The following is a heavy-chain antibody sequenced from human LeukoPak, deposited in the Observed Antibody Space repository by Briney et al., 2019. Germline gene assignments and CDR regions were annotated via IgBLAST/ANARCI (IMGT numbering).Heavy chain of an antibody. D-gene: IGHD3-22*01. CDR1: GGTFSSYA. CDR2: IIPIFGTA. CDR3: ASREHKGSAVLNYYDSSGYYHDYYYYYMDV. V-gene: IGHV1-69*13. J-gene: IGHJ6*03. Sequence: SVKVSCKASGGTFSSYAISWVRQAPGQGLEWMGGIIPIFGTANYAQKFQGRVTITADESTSTAYMELSSLRSEDTAVYYCASREHKGSAVLNYYDSSGYYHDYYYYYMDVWGKGTTVTISS.